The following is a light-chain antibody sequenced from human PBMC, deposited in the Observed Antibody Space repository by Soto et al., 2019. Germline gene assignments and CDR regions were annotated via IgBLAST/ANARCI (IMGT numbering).Light chain of an antibody. CDR1: QSLLHSNGYNY. CDR3: MQALRTPHT. V-gene: IGKV2-28*01. Sequence: DIVMTQSPLSLPVTPGEPASISCRSSQSLLHSNGYNYLDWYLQKPGQSPQVLIYLGSNRASGVPDRFSGSGSGTDFTLKISRVEAEDVGVYYCMQALRTPHTFGGGTKVDIK. J-gene: IGKJ4*01. CDR2: LGS.